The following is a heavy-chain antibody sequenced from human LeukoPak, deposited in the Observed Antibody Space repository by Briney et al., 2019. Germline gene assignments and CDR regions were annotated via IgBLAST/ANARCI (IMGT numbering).Heavy chain of an antibody. D-gene: IGHD1-20*01. CDR1: GCSISSGSYY. J-gene: IGHJ6*02. V-gene: IGHV4-61*02. Sequence: SQTLSLTCTVSGCSISSGSYYWSWIRQPAGKGLEWIGRIYTSGSTNYNPSLKSRVTISVDTSKNQFSLKLSSVTAADTAVYYCARDASGDNWNDVGPNSGMDVWGQGTTVTVSS. CDR2: IYTSGST. CDR3: ARDASGDNWNDVGPNSGMDV.